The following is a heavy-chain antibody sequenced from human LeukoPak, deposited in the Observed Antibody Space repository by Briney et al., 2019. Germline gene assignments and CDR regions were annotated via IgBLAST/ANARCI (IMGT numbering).Heavy chain of an antibody. Sequence: GGSLRLSCAVSGFTFSDTYMTWIRQAPGKGLESLSYISPSGTDISYADSVKGRFTISRDNAKNSLYLQMNSLRAEDTAVYYCARLLKGGYYYMDVWGKGTTVTVSS. J-gene: IGHJ6*03. D-gene: IGHD1-26*01. CDR1: GFTFSDTY. CDR3: ARLLKGGYYYMDV. V-gene: IGHV3-11*04. CDR2: ISPSGTDI.